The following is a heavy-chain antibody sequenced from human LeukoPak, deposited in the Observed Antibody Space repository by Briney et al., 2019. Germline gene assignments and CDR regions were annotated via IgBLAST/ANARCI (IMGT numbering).Heavy chain of an antibody. J-gene: IGHJ4*02. CDR3: AKDHDGLGY. CDR1: GXTFSTYG. CDR2: ISYDGSKK. D-gene: IGHD1-1*01. V-gene: IGHV3-30*18. Sequence: GRSLRLSCAASGXTFSTYGMHWVRQAPGKGLEWVALISYDGSKKYYAASVKGRFAVSRDNSKNTLYLQMNSLRAEDTAMYYCAKDHDGLGYWGQGALVTVSS.